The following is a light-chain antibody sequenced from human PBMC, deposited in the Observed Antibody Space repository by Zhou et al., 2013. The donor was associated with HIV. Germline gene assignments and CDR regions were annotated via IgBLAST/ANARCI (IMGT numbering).Light chain of an antibody. Sequence: DIQMTQSPSSLSASVGDRITITCRASQSINIYLNWYQFKPGRAPKLLIYAASGLQSGVPSRFTGGGSGRDFTLTISSLQPEDFATYYCQQSYGSLLTFGQGTRLDIK. CDR3: QQSYGSLLT. CDR1: QSINIY. V-gene: IGKV1-39*01. CDR2: AAS. J-gene: IGKJ5*01.